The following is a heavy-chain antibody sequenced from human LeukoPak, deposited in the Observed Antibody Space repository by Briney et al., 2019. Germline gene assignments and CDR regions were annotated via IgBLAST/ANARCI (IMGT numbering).Heavy chain of an antibody. Sequence: PGGSLRLSCAPSGFTLSSNYMSWVRQAPGKGLEWVSVIYSGGSTYYADSVKGRFTIPRDNSKSTLYLQMNSLRAENTAVYYGARDGGDSGYDLDYWGQGTLVTVSS. CDR3: ARDGGDSGYDLDY. CDR1: GFTLSSNY. J-gene: IGHJ4*02. CDR2: IYSGGST. D-gene: IGHD5-12*01. V-gene: IGHV3-53*01.